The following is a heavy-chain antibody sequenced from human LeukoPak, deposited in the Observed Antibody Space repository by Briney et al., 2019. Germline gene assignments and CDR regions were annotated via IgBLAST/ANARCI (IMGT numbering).Heavy chain of an antibody. V-gene: IGHV1-69*01. Sequence: SVKVSCKASGGSFSRHAMSWGRQAPGQGLEWVGGIIPIFGTANYAQKFQGGVTITADESTSTAYMELSSLRSDDTAVYYCARKGSPVAGKRNWFDPWGQGTLVIVSS. CDR1: GGSFSRHA. J-gene: IGHJ5*02. CDR2: IIPIFGTA. D-gene: IGHD6-19*01. CDR3: ARKGSPVAGKRNWFDP.